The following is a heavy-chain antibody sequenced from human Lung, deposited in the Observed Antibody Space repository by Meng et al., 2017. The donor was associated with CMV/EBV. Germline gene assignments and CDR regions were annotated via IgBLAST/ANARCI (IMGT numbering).Heavy chain of an antibody. J-gene: IGHJ1*01. CDR2: IKNTGDTI. V-gene: IGHV3-48*03. D-gene: IGHD1-26*01. CDR1: GFTFSRYE. CDR3: ARGSGSNWAECFQF. Sequence: GGSLRLXCAASGFTFSRYEMSWVRQTPEKALEWIAYIKNTGDTIYYADSVKGRFIISRDNAKNSLYLQMNSLKAEDTAVYYCARGSGSNWAECFQFWGQGXLVTVSS.